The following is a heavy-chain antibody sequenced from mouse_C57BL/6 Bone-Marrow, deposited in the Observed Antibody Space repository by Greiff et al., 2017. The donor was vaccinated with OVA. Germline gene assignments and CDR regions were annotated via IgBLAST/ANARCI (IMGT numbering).Heavy chain of an antibody. J-gene: IGHJ2*01. CDR2: IYPSDSET. D-gene: IGHD1-3*01. V-gene: IGHV1-61*01. CDR1: GYTFTSYW. Sequence: QVQLQQPGAELVRPGSSVKLSCKASGYTFTSYWMDWVKQRPGQGLEWIGNIYPSDSETHYNQKFKDKATLTVDKSSSTAYMQLSSLTSEDSAVYYCARHIEGDYWGQGTTLTVSS. CDR3: ARHIEGDY.